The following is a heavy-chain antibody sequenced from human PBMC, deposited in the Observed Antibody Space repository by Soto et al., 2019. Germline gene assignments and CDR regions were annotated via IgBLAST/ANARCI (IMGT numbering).Heavy chain of an antibody. CDR1: GYTFTSYA. Sequence: GASVKVSCKASGYTFTSYAMHWVRQAPGQRLEWMGWINAGNGNTNYAQKLQGRVTMTTDTSTSTAYMELRSLRSDDTAVYYCAREGSRPYYYYGMDVWGQGTTVTVSS. V-gene: IGHV1-3*01. CDR3: AREGSRPYYYYGMDV. D-gene: IGHD1-26*01. J-gene: IGHJ6*02. CDR2: INAGNGNT.